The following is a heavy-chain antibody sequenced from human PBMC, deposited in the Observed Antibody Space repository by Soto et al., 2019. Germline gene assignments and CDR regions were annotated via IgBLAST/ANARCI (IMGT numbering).Heavy chain of an antibody. CDR1: GFTVSSNY. V-gene: IGHV3-53*01. CDR3: AKGPRARDFDY. J-gene: IGHJ4*02. Sequence: GSLRLSCAASGFTVSSNYMSWVRQAPGKGLEWVSVIYSGGSTYYADSVKGRFTISRDNSKNTLYLQMNSLRAEDTAVYYCAKGPRARDFDYWGQGTLVTVSS. CDR2: IYSGGST.